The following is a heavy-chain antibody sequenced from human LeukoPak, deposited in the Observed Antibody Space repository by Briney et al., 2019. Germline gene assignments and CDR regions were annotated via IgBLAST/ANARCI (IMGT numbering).Heavy chain of an antibody. CDR2: IYTSGST. J-gene: IGHJ2*01. Sequence: SETLSLTCTVSGGSISSYYWSWIRQPAWKGLEWIGRIYTSGSTNYNPSLKSRVTMSVDTSKNQFSLKLSSVTAADTAVYYCARDRSSWRALEYFDLWGRGTLVTVSS. V-gene: IGHV4-4*07. CDR1: GGSISSYY. D-gene: IGHD6-13*01. CDR3: ARDRSSWRALEYFDL.